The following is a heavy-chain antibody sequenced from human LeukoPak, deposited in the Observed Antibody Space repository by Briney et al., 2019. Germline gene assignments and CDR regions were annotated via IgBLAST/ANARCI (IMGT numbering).Heavy chain of an antibody. CDR1: GGSISSYY. CDR2: IYYSGST. J-gene: IGHJ5*02. CDR3: ARDSFGVPAAITLDP. Sequence: SETLSLTCTVSGGSISSYYWSWIRQPPGKGLEWIGYIYYSGSTYYNPSLKSRVTISVDTSKNQFSLKLSSVTAADTAVYYCARDSFGVPAAITLDPWGQGTLVTVSS. V-gene: IGHV4-59*12. D-gene: IGHD2-2*02.